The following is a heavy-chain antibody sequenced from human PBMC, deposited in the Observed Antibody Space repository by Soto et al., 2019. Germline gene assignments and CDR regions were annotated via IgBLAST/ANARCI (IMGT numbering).Heavy chain of an antibody. D-gene: IGHD4-17*01. Sequence: GESLKISCKTSGHRFTTYWISWVRQMPGKGLEYMGKINPTDSETNYSPSFEGHVTFSVDRSTSTACVRWNGLKASDTAMYYCASPTMTSTSFYYAMDVWGKGTTVTVSS. CDR2: INPTDSET. CDR1: GHRFTTYW. J-gene: IGHJ6*04. CDR3: ASPTMTSTSFYYAMDV. V-gene: IGHV5-10-1*01.